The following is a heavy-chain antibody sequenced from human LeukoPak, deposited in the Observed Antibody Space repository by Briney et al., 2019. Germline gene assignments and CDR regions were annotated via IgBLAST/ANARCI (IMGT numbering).Heavy chain of an antibody. CDR3: AKDLLFGDLVVDY. J-gene: IGHJ4*02. CDR2: IETNGVKT. Sequence: GGSLRLSCAASGFPFTNYAMSWVRQAPGKGLEWVSSIETNGVKTYYADSVKGRFTISRDNSENTLSLQMNSLRVEDTAVYYCAKDLLFGDLVVDYWGQGTLVTVSS. CDR1: GFPFTNYA. V-gene: IGHV3-23*01. D-gene: IGHD3-3*01.